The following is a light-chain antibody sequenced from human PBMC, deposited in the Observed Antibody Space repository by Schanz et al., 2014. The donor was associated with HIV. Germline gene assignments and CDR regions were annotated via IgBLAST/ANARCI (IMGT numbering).Light chain of an antibody. CDR1: SSNIGAGYD. Sequence: QSVLAQPPSVSGAPGQRVTISCTGTSSNIGAGYDVHWYQQLPGAAPKLLIFNNNNRPSGVPDRFSGSKSGTSASLAITGLQAEDEADYYCSSYAGSNNVIFGGGTKVTVL. J-gene: IGLJ2*01. CDR2: NNN. V-gene: IGLV1-40*01. CDR3: SSYAGSNNVI.